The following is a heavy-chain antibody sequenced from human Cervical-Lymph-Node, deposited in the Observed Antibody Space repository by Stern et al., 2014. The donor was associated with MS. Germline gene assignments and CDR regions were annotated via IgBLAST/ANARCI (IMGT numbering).Heavy chain of an antibody. CDR3: ARVLSSTSCYTCAFDI. V-gene: IGHV4-31*03. Sequence: VQLVESGPGLVKPSQTLSLTCTVSGGSISSGGYYWSWIRQHPGKGLEWIGYIYYSGSTYYNPSLKSRVTISVDTSKNQFSLKLSSVTAADTAVYYCARVLSSTSCYTCAFDIWGQGTMVTVSS. D-gene: IGHD2-2*02. CDR1: GGSISSGGYY. J-gene: IGHJ3*02. CDR2: IYYSGST.